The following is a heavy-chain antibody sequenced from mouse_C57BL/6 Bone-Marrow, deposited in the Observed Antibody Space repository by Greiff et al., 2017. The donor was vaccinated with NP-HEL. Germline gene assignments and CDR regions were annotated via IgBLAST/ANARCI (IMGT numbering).Heavy chain of an antibody. Sequence: QVQLKESGPELVKPGASVKISCKASGYAFSSSWMNWVKQRPGKGLEWIGRIYPEDGATNYNGKFKGKATLTADKSSSTAYMQLSSLTSEDSAVYFCARSNGYYGSSGYWGQGTTLTVSS. CDR2: IYPEDGAT. V-gene: IGHV1-82*01. J-gene: IGHJ2*01. D-gene: IGHD1-1*01. CDR3: ARSNGYYGSSGY. CDR1: GYAFSSSW.